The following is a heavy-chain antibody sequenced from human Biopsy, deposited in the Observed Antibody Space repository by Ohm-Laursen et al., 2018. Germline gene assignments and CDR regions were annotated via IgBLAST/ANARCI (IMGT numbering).Heavy chain of an antibody. D-gene: IGHD2/OR15-2a*01. CDR3: ARATNSTGWPYYYFYGMDV. CDR1: GYSISTAYY. J-gene: IGHJ6*02. V-gene: IGHV4-38-2*02. CDR2: IYHIGST. Sequence: GTLSLTCSVSGYSISTAYYCAWIRQPPGKRLEWIASIYHIGSTNYNPSLKSRVSISVDTSKNQFSLRLNSVTAADTAVYYCARATNSTGWPYYYFYGMDVWGQGTTVTVSS.